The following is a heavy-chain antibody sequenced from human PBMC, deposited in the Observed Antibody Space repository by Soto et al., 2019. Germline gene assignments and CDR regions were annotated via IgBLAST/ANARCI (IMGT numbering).Heavy chain of an antibody. V-gene: IGHV4-30-4*01. CDR2: IDYTGGT. Sequence: SETLSLTCSVSGASIRDGDYYWSWLRQPPGKGPEWIGIIDYTGGTHYDPTLTGPVSMSVDTSANQFSLKVNFVTAADSAVYYCARVGYGDYGRGYYFDFWGPGILVTVSS. CDR1: GASIRDGDYY. D-gene: IGHD4-17*01. CDR3: ARVGYGDYGRGYYFDF. J-gene: IGHJ4*02.